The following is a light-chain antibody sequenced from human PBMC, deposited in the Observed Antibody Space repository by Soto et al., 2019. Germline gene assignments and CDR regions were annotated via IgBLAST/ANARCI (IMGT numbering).Light chain of an antibody. CDR3: QQYNGYSGT. CDR1: QSISSW. J-gene: IGKJ2*02. CDR2: KAS. V-gene: IGKV1-5*03. Sequence: DIQMTQSPSTLSASVGDRVTITCRASQSISSWLAWYQQKPGKAPKLLIYKASNLESGVPSRFSGSASGTEFTLNISSLQPDDLATYYGQQYNGYSGTFGQGTKLEIK.